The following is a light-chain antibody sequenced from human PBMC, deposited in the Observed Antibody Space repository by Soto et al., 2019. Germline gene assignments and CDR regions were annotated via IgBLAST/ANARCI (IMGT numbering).Light chain of an antibody. CDR3: QQSYSTLIT. CDR2: AAS. CDR1: QSISSY. V-gene: IGKV1-39*01. J-gene: IGKJ3*01. Sequence: DIQMTQSPSSLSASVGDRVTITCRASQSISSYLNWYQQKPGKAPKLLIYAASSLQSGVPSRFSGSGSGTAFTPTISSLQPEDFATYYCQQSYSTLITFGPGTKVDIK.